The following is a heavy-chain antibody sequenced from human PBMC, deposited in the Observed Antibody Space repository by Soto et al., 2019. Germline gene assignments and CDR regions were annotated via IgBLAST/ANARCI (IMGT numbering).Heavy chain of an antibody. CDR2: INHSGST. D-gene: IGHD3-9*01. V-gene: IGHV4-34*01. Sequence: QVQLQQWGAGLLKPSETLSLTCAVYGGSFSGYYWSWIRQPPGKGLEWIGEINHSGSTNYNPSLKSRVTISVDTSKNQFSLKLSSVTAADTAVYYCARERWHLTGYSNVLFDPWGQGTLVTVSS. CDR3: ARERWHLTGYSNVLFDP. J-gene: IGHJ5*02. CDR1: GGSFSGYY.